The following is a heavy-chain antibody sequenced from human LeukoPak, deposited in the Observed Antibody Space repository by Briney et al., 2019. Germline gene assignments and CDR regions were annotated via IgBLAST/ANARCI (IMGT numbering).Heavy chain of an antibody. V-gene: IGHV3-23*01. CDR2: ITGSGGST. J-gene: IGHJ4*02. CDR3: ARDQLGAVLYFDY. Sequence: GGSLRLSCAASGITFSSYGMHWVRQAPGKGLEWVSVITGSGGSTYYADSVKGRFTISRDNSKNTLYLQINSLRVEDTAVYYCARDQLGAVLYFDYWGQGTLVTVSS. CDR1: GITFSSYG. D-gene: IGHD1-1*01.